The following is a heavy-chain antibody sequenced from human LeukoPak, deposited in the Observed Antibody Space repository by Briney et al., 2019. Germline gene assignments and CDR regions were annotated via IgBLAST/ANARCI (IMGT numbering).Heavy chain of an antibody. J-gene: IGHJ4*02. V-gene: IGHV4-34*01. CDR1: GGSFSGYF. CDR2: IDHSGST. Sequence: PSETLSLTCAVYGGSFSGYFLSWIRQPPGEGLEWIGEIDHSGSTTYNPSLKSRVTISVGTSKNQFSLKLSSVTAADTAVYYCAREGVPDYYDSSGNFDYWGQGTLVTVSS. D-gene: IGHD3-22*01. CDR3: AREGVPDYYDSSGNFDY.